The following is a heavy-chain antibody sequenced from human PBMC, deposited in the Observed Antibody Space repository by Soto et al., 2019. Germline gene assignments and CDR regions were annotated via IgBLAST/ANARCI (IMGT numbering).Heavy chain of an antibody. V-gene: IGHV3-53*01. J-gene: IGHJ3*02. D-gene: IGHD6-19*01. CDR2: IYSGGST. CDR3: ARDRGGAGGSCWYDAFDI. CDR1: GFTVSSNY. Sequence: EVQLVESGGGLIQPGGSLRLSCAASGFTVSSNYMSWVRQAPGKGLEWVSVIYSGGSTYYADSVKGRFTISRDNSKNTLYLQMTSLRAEDTAVYYCARDRGGAGGSCWYDAFDIWGQGTMVTVSS.